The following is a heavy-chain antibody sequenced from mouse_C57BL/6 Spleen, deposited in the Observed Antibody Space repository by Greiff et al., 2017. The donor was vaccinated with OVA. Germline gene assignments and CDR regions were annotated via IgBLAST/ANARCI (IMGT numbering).Heavy chain of an antibody. D-gene: IGHD1-1*01. J-gene: IGHJ1*03. V-gene: IGHV1-7*01. CDR1: GYTFTSYW. CDR3: ARSDYGSSYGYFDV. CDR2: INPSSGYT. Sequence: QVQLQQSGAELVKPGASVKLSCKASGYTFTSYWMHWVKQRPGQGLEWIGYINPSSGYTKYTPKFKDKATLTADKSSSTAYVQLSSLTFEDSAVYDCARSDYGSSYGYFDVWGTGTTVTVSS.